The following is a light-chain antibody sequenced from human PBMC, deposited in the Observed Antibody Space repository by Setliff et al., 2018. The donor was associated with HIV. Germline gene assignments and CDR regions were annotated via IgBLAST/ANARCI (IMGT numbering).Light chain of an antibody. CDR2: EVS. J-gene: IGLJ1*01. V-gene: IGLV2-8*01. CDR1: SSDVGGYKY. CDR3: SSYAGSLYV. Sequence: QSALTQPPSASGSPGQSVTISCTGTSSDVGGYKYVSWYQQHPGKAPKLMIYEVSERPSGVPDRFSGSKSGNMASLTVSGLQAEDEADYYCSSYAGSLYVFGTGTKVTVL.